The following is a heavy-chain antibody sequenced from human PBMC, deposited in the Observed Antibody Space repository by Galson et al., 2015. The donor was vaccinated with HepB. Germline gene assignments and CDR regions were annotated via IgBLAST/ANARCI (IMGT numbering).Heavy chain of an antibody. D-gene: IGHD6-19*01. CDR1: GFTFSSYG. Sequence: SLRLSCAASGFTFSSYGMHWVRQAPGKGLEWVAVISYDGSNKNYADSVKGRFTSSRDNSKNTLYLQMNSLRAEDTAVYYCARDQFSSGWYTGYYYYGIDVWGQGTTVTVSS. CDR2: ISYDGSNK. V-gene: IGHV3-30*03. CDR3: ARDQFSSGWYTGYYYYGIDV. J-gene: IGHJ6*02.